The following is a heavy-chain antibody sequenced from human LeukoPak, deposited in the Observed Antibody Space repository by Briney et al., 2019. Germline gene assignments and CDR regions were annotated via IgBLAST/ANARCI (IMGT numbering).Heavy chain of an antibody. CDR3: ARATRQGVTDTLLFDY. V-gene: IGHV3-23*01. Sequence: QTGGSLRLSCTASGFTFSDYAMNWIRQAPGKGLEWVSTISHSAHGIFYTDSVKGRFTISRDNSNNTVYLQMNSLRAEDTAVYYCARATRQGVTDTLLFDYWGQGTLVTVSS. D-gene: IGHD5-18*01. CDR2: ISHSAHGI. J-gene: IGHJ4*02. CDR1: GFTFSDYA.